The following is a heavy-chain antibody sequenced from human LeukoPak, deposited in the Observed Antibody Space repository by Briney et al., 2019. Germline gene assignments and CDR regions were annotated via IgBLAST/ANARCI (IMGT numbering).Heavy chain of an antibody. V-gene: IGHV3-30*18. CDR2: ISYDGSNK. CDR3: AKAEDSGWYDY. Sequence: GGSLRLSCAASGFTFSSYGMHWVRQAPGKGLEWVAVISYDGSNKYYADSVKGRFTISRDNSKNTLYLQMNSLRAEDTAVYYCAKAEDSGWYDYWGQGTLVAVSS. CDR1: GFTFSSYG. J-gene: IGHJ4*02. D-gene: IGHD6-19*01.